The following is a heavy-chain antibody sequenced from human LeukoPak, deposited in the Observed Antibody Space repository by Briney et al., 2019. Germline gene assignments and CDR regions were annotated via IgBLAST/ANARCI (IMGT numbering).Heavy chain of an antibody. CDR1: GASITNSLYC. CDR3: ARDGGSGYISARWGFDI. J-gene: IGHJ3*02. Sequence: SETLSLTCTVSGASITNSLYCWGWIRQPPGKGLEWIGRISTAGSTNYNPSLKSGSTNYNPSLKSRVTMSVDTTKNHFSLKLTSVTAADTAVYYCARDGGSGYISARWGFDIWGQGTMVTVSS. V-gene: IGHV4-39*07. D-gene: IGHD6-25*01. CDR2: ISTAGSTNYNPSLKSGST.